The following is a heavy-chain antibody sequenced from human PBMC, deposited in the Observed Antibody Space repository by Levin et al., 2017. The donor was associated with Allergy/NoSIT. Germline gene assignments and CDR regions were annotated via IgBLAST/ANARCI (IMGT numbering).Heavy chain of an antibody. V-gene: IGHV5-51*01. CDR1: GYRFSSFW. CDR2: VHPGDSDT. Sequence: PGGSLRLSCKGSGYRFSSFWIGWVRQMSGKGLEWMGIVHPGDSDTRYSPSLQGQVTISVDKSTSTAYLHWSRLKASDTAIYYCARKVASGHNFFDLWGQGTLVTVSS. CDR3: ARKVASGHNFFDL. J-gene: IGHJ4*02. D-gene: IGHD5-24*01.